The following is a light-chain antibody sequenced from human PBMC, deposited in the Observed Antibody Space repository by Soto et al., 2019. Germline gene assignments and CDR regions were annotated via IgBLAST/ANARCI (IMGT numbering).Light chain of an antibody. CDR1: QSVSSK. CDR3: QQYYNWQPR. V-gene: IGKV3-15*01. Sequence: ELLMTQYPATLSVSPGERVTLSCSARQSVSSKLTWYQQRPGQAPRLLIYGASTRATGIPSRFSGSGSGTEFTLTISSLQSEDNPLYYCQQYYNWQPRFGQGTKVDIK. J-gene: IGKJ1*01. CDR2: GAS.